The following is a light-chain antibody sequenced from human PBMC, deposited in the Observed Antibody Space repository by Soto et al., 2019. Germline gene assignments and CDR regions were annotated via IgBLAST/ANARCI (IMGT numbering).Light chain of an antibody. J-gene: IGLJ1*01. CDR3: CSYAGSYIYV. V-gene: IGLV2-11*01. Sequence: QSALTQPRSVSGSPGQSVTISCTGTSSDVGGYNYVSWYQQRPGKAPKLMIYDVSKRPSGVPDRFSGSKSGNTASLTISGLQAEDEADYYCCSYAGSYIYVFGTGTKVTVL. CDR1: SSDVGGYNY. CDR2: DVS.